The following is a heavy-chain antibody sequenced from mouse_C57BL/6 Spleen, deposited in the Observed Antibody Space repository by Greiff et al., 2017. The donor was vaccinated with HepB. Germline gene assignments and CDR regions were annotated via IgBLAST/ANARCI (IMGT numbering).Heavy chain of an antibody. Sequence: VQLQQPGTELVKPGASVKLSCKASGYTFTSYWMHWVKQRPGQGLEWIGNINPSNGGTNYNEKFKSKATLTVDKSSSTAYMQLSSLTSEDSAVYYCARDGRDRGDAMDYWGQGTSVTVSS. D-gene: IGHD1-1*01. CDR2: INPSNGGT. CDR3: ARDGRDRGDAMDY. CDR1: GYTFTSYW. J-gene: IGHJ4*01. V-gene: IGHV1-53*01.